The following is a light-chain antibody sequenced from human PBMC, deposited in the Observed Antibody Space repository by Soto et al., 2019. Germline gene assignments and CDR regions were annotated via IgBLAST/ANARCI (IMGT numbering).Light chain of an antibody. J-gene: IGLJ1*01. CDR1: SSDVGIYNY. CDR2: EVT. CDR3: SSYTSSSTLYV. V-gene: IGLV2-14*01. Sequence: QSALTQPASVSGSPGQSIAICCTGSSSDVGIYNYVSWYQQHPGKVPKLIIYEVTNRPSGVSNRFSGSKSGNTASLTISGLQAEDEADYYCSSYTSSSTLYVFGTGTKVTVL.